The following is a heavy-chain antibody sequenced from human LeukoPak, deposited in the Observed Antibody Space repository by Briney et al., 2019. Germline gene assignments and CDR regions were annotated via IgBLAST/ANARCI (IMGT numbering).Heavy chain of an antibody. CDR2: ISSSSSTI. CDR3: AKGGIQLWLDFDY. Sequence: PGGSLRLSCAASGFTFSSYSMNWVRQAPGKGLEWVSYISSSSSTIYYADSVKGRFTISRDNAKNSLYLQMNSLRAEDTAVYYCAKGGIQLWLDFDYWGQGTLVTVSS. CDR1: GFTFSSYS. D-gene: IGHD5-18*01. J-gene: IGHJ4*02. V-gene: IGHV3-48*04.